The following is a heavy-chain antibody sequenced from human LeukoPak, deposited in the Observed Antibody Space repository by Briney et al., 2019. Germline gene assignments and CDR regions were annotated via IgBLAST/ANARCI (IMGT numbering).Heavy chain of an antibody. Sequence: GASVKVSCKASGYTFANYALHWVGQAPGQSLEWMGWINSANGNTKYSQKFQGRVTITRDTSASPAYMELSSLRSEDTAVYYCARDGRFIVADYYYGMDVWGQGTTVTVSS. D-gene: IGHD3-16*02. CDR1: GYTFANYA. V-gene: IGHV1-3*04. CDR3: ARDGRFIVADYYYGMDV. CDR2: INSANGNT. J-gene: IGHJ6*02.